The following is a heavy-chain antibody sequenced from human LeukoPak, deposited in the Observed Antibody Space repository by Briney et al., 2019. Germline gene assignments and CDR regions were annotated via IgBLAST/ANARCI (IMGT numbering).Heavy chain of an antibody. V-gene: IGHV1-69*13. Sequence: GASVKVSCKASGGTFSSYAISWVRQAPGQGLEWMGGIIPIFGTANYAQKFQGRVTITADESTSTAYMELSSLRSEDTAVYYCATPGEYQLLREERHHAFDIWGQGTMVTVSS. D-gene: IGHD2-2*01. CDR1: GGTFSSYA. J-gene: IGHJ3*02. CDR3: ATPGEYQLLREERHHAFDI. CDR2: IIPIFGTA.